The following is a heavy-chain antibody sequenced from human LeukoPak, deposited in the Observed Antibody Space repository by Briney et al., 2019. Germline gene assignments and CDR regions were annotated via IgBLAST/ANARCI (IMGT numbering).Heavy chain of an antibody. J-gene: IGHJ4*02. V-gene: IGHV1-24*01. CDR3: ATVSDILPRRGQWLAFDY. CDR1: GYTLTELS. Sequence: ASVKVSCKVSGYTLTELSMHWVRQAPGKGLEWMGGFDPEDGETIYAQKFQGRVTMTEDTSTDTAYMELSSLRSEDAAVYYCATVSDILPRRGQWLAFDYWGQGTLVTVSS. D-gene: IGHD6-19*01. CDR2: FDPEDGET.